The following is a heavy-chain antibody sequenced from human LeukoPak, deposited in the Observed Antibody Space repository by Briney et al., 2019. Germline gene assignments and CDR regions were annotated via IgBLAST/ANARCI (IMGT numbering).Heavy chain of an antibody. V-gene: IGHV4-59*01. CDR3: ARVRGATGWYFDL. J-gene: IGHJ2*01. CDR1: GGSISSYY. D-gene: IGHD1-26*01. CDR2: IYYSGST. Sequence: SETLSLTCTVSGGSISSYYWSWIRPPPGKGRGWIGYIYYSGSTNYNPSLKSRVTISVDTSKNQFSLKLSSVTAADTAVYYCARVRGATGWYFDLWGRGTLVTVSS.